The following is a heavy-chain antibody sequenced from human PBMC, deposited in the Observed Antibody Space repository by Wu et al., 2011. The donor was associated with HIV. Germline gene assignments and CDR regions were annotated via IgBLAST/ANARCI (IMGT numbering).Heavy chain of an antibody. CDR1: GYRFSDYW. D-gene: IGHD6-13*01. V-gene: IGHV5-51*01. Sequence: VQLVQSGAEGKKPGESLQISCHGSGYRFSDYWIGWVRQLPGKGLEWMGIVYPTGSDSDTRYSPSFQGQVTISADVSISTAFLQWRSLKASDTAIYYCARVSIGGSSRGGVNWFDPWGQGTLVTVSS. CDR2: VYPTGSDSDT. J-gene: IGHJ5*02. CDR3: ARVSIGGSSRGGVNWFDP.